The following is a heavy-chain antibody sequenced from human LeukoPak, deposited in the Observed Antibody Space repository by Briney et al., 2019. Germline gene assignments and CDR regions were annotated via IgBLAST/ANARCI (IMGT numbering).Heavy chain of an antibody. V-gene: IGHV3-53*01. Sequence: GGSLRLSCAASGFTVSSNYMSWVRQAPGKGLEWVSVIYSGGSTYYADSVKGRFTISRDNSKNTLYLKMNSLRAEDTAVYYCARKSRYSWNNWGQGTLVAVSS. J-gene: IGHJ4*02. D-gene: IGHD1/OR15-1a*01. CDR1: GFTVSSNY. CDR3: ARKSRYSWNN. CDR2: IYSGGST.